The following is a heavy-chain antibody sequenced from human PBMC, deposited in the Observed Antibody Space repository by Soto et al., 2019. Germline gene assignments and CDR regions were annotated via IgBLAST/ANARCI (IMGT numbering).Heavy chain of an antibody. D-gene: IGHD2-2*01. CDR3: AIVHCSSTSCYADY. CDR2: ISYDGSNK. J-gene: IGHJ4*02. CDR1: GFTFSSYG. V-gene: IGHV3-30*03. Sequence: QVQLVESGGGVVQPGRSLRLSCVDSGFTFSSYGMHWVRQAPGKGLEWVAVISYDGSNKYYADSVKGRFTISRDNSKNTLYLQMNSLRAEDTAVYYCAIVHCSSTSCYADYWGQGILVTVSS.